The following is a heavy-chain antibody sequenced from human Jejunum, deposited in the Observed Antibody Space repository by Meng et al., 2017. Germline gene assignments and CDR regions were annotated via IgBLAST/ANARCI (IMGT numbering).Heavy chain of an antibody. Sequence: GGSLRLSCSASGFTFSSYTMNWVRQAPGKGLEWVSSISSRSTSIYYTDPVKGRFTISRDNAKNSLYLQMNSLRVEDTAVYYCARDLPQIDYGLDVWGQGTTVTVSS. V-gene: IGHV3-21*06. CDR3: ARDLPQIDYGLDV. CDR2: ISSRSTSI. J-gene: IGHJ6*02. CDR1: GFTFSSYT.